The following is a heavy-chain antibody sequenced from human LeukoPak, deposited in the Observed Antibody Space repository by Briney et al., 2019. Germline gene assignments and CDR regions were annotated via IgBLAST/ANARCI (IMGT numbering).Heavy chain of an antibody. CDR3: ARGRAAHTYYYGSGSYYSLLGFSVYGMDV. CDR2: MNPNSGNT. J-gene: IGHJ6*02. Sequence: ASVKVSCKASGYTFTSYDINWVRQATGQGLEWMGWMNPNSGNTGYAQKFQGRVTMTRNTSISTAYMELSSLRSEDTAVYYCARGRAAHTYYYGSGSYYSLLGFSVYGMDVWGQGTTVTVSS. D-gene: IGHD3-10*01. CDR1: GYTFTSYD. V-gene: IGHV1-8*01.